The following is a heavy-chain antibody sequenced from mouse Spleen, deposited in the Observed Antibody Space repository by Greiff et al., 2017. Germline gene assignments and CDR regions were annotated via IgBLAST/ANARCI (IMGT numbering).Heavy chain of an antibody. D-gene: IGHD2-1*01. Sequence: EVQRVESGPELVKPGASVKMSCKASGYTFTSYVMHWVKQKPGQGLEWIGYINPYNDGTKYNEKFKGKATLTSDKSSSTAYMELSSLTSEDSAVYYCARESYYGNQYYFDYWGQGTTLTVSS. CDR2: INPYNDGT. J-gene: IGHJ2*01. CDR3: ARESYYGNQYYFDY. CDR1: GYTFTSYV. V-gene: IGHV1-14*01.